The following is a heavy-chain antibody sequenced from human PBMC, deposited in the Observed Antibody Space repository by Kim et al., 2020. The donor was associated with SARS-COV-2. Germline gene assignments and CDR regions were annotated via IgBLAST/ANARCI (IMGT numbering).Heavy chain of an antibody. D-gene: IGHD2-15*01. Sequence: GGSLRLSCAASGFTFSSYAMHWVRQAPGKGLEWVAVISYDGFNKYYADSVKGRFTISRDNSKNTLYLQMNSLRAEDTAVYYCARDSLGYCSGCSCYFYDYWGQGTLVTVSS. CDR3: ARDSLGYCSGCSCYFYDY. CDR2: ISYDGFNK. CDR1: GFTFSSYA. J-gene: IGHJ4*02. V-gene: IGHV3-30*04.